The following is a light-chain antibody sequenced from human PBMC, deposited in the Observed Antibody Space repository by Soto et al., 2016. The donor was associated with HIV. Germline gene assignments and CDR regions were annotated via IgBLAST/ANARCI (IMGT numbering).Light chain of an antibody. J-gene: IGLJ2*01. CDR1: DIGSRT. V-gene: IGLV3-27*01. CDR2: KDS. Sequence: SYVLTQPPSVSAAPGETARLTCGGNDIGSRTVHWYQQKPGQAPVTVIYKDSERPSGIPERFSGSSSGTTVTLTIGGAQDDDEADYYCYSATDNNLGIFGGGTKLTVL. CDR3: YSATDNNLGI.